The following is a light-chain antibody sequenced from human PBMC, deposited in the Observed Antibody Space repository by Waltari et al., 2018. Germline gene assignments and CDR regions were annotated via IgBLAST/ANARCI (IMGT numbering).Light chain of an antibody. V-gene: IGKV1-39*01. Sequence: IQLTQPPSSLSASIVDRVTITCRASQSIATYLNWYQEKPGKAPKLLIFAASSLYSGVPSRFSGSGSGTDFTLSISSLQPEDFATYYCQQSFVSPWTFGQGTKVEIK. CDR2: AAS. J-gene: IGKJ1*01. CDR3: QQSFVSPWT. CDR1: QSIATY.